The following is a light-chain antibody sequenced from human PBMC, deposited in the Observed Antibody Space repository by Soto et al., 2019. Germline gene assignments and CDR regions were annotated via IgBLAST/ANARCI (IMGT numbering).Light chain of an antibody. V-gene: IGKV1-39*01. CDR2: ATD. Sequence: DIQMTQSPSSLSASVGDRVTITCRASQTITNYLNWYQQQSGKAPKLLIYATDTLQSGVPSRFSGSGSGTDYTLTITDLRPEDSATYYCQQTYSELVYTFGRGTKLEIK. CDR1: QTITNY. CDR3: QQTYSELVYT. J-gene: IGKJ2*01.